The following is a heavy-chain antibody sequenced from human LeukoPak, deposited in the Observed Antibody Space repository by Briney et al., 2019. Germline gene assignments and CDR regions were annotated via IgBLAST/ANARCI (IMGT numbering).Heavy chain of an antibody. D-gene: IGHD3-10*01. CDR2: ISHSSSYI. J-gene: IGHJ6*02. CDR1: GFTFTNYS. Sequence: PGGSLRLSCAASGFTFTNYSMNWVRQAPGQGLAWVSSISHSSSYIYYADSVKGRCTISRDNAKNSLYLQMNSLRAEDTAEYYCARDRQWFGESRSSYYYFGVDVWGRGTTVTVSS. V-gene: IGHV3-21*01. CDR3: ARDRQWFGESRSSYYYFGVDV.